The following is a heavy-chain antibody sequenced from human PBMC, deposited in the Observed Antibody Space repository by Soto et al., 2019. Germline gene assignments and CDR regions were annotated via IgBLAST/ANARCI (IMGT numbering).Heavy chain of an antibody. D-gene: IGHD6-13*01. Sequence: TSETLSLTCTVSGDSISNYYWSWIRQPPGKGLEWIGYIYYSGSTNYNPSLKSRVTISVDTSKNQFSLKLSSVTAADTAVYYCARHLWVGSSWYLGAFDIWGQGTMVTVPS. CDR1: GDSISNYY. V-gene: IGHV4-59*08. CDR2: IYYSGST. CDR3: ARHLWVGSSWYLGAFDI. J-gene: IGHJ3*02.